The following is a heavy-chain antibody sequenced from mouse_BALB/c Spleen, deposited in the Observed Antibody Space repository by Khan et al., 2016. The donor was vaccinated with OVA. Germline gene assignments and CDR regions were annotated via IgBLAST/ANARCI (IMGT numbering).Heavy chain of an antibody. V-gene: IGHV9-4*02. CDR3: AGCYGYGGYFDV. CDR1: GYTFTTAG. J-gene: IGHJ1*01. D-gene: IGHD2-2*01. Sequence: QVQLKQSGPELKKPGETVRISCKASGYTFTTAGMQWVQKMPGKGLKWIGWINTHSGVPKYAEDFKGRFAFSLETSASTAYLQITNLKNEDTATYFCAGCYGYGGYFDVWGAGTTVTVSS. CDR2: INTHSGVP.